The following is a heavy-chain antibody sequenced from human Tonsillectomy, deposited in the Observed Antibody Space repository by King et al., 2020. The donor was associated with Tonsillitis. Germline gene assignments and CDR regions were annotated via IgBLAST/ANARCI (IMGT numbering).Heavy chain of an antibody. CDR1: DYSMSSPYY. J-gene: IGHJ2*01. CDR2: TYHSGTT. D-gene: IGHD1-26*01. Sequence: QLQDAGPGLVKPSETLSLTCTVSDYSMSSPYYWGWIRQPPGKGLEWMRSTYHSGTTYSNPSLNSRATISVDTSKNPLSLQLSSVTAADPAVHYCARDPIVGTINWYIDLWGRGTLVTVSS. CDR3: ARDPIVGTINWYIDL. V-gene: IGHV4-38-2*02.